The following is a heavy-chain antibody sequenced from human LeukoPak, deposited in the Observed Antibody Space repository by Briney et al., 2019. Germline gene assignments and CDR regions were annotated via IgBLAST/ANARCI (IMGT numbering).Heavy chain of an antibody. V-gene: IGHV3-7*01. J-gene: IGHJ6*03. Sequence: GGSLRLSCAASGFTFSIYWMSWVRQAPGKGLEWVANINLDGSEKYYVDSVKGRFTISRDNAKNSVYLQMNSLRAEDTAVYYCARDNGYCSGGSCYHYYMDVWGKGTTVTVSS. CDR2: INLDGSEK. CDR3: ARDNGYCSGGSCYHYYMDV. CDR1: GFTFSIYW. D-gene: IGHD2-15*01.